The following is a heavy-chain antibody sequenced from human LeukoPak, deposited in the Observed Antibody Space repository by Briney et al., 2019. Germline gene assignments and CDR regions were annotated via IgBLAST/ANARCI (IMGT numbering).Heavy chain of an antibody. D-gene: IGHD6-6*01. CDR3: AQLFSSSLAFDP. CDR2: IYHSGST. J-gene: IGHJ5*02. V-gene: IGHV4-38-2*02. Sequence: SETLSLTCTVSGYSISSGYYWGWIRQPPGKGLEWIGSIYHSGSTYYNPSLKSRVTISVDTSKNQFSLKLSSVTAADTAVYYCAQLFSSSLAFDPWGQGTLVTVSS. CDR1: GYSISSGYY.